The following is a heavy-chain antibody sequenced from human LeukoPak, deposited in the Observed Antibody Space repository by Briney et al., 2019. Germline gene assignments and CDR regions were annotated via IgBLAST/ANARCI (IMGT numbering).Heavy chain of an antibody. D-gene: IGHD2-2*01. CDR1: GFTFSSYA. Sequence: GGSPRLSCSPSGFTFSSYAMHWVRPATRKGLEYVSDISSKGGRTYYADPVKGRFTISRDNSKNTLYLQMRSLRAVGTAVYCCVRDLSSTVWGQGTLVTVSS. J-gene: IGHJ4*02. V-gene: IGHV3-64D*09. CDR2: ISSKGGRT. CDR3: VRDLSSTV.